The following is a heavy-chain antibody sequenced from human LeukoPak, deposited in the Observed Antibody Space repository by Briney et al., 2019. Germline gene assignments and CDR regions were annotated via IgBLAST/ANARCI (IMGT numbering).Heavy chain of an antibody. CDR2: IHHTGST. V-gene: IGHV4-34*01. D-gene: IGHD3-9*01. CDR3: ARARSNYDILTGYSRKDWFDP. J-gene: IGHJ5*02. Sequence: LETLSLTLAVSGGSFSGYYWSWIRQPPGRGLEWVGEIHHTGSTNSKPTIKSRVTISVAPSKDQSSLKLSSVTAADTAVYYCARARSNYDILTGYSRKDWFDPWGQGTLVTVSS. CDR1: GGSFSGYY.